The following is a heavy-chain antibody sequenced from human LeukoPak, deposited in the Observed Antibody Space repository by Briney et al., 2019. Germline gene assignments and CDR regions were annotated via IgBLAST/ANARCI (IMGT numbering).Heavy chain of an antibody. CDR3: ARVDVLRFLESDN. D-gene: IGHD3-3*01. CDR1: GFTFSSYA. V-gene: IGHV3-30-3*01. J-gene: IGHJ4*02. Sequence: GGSLRLSCAASGFTFSSYAMHWVRQAPGKGLEWVAVISYDGSNKYYADSVKGRFTISRDNSKNTLYLQMNSLRAEDTAVYYCARVDVLRFLESDNWGQGTLVTVSS. CDR2: ISYDGSNK.